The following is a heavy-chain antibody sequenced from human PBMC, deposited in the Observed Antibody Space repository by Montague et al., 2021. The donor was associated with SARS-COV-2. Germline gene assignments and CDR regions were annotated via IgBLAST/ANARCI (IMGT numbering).Heavy chain of an antibody. CDR3: ARDLIVYDYVWGSYRPYGMDV. CDR1: GGSISSYY. CDR2: IYTSGST. V-gene: IGHV4-4*07. D-gene: IGHD3-16*02. J-gene: IGHJ6*02. Sequence: SETLSLTCTVPGGSISSYYWSWIRQPAGKGLEWIGRIYTSGSTNYNPSLKSRVTMSVDTSKNQLSLKLSSVTAADTAVYYCARDLIVYDYVWGSYRPYGMDVWGQGTTVTVSS.